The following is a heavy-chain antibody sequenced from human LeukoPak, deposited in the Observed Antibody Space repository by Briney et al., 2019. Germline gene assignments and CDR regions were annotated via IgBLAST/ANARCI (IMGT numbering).Heavy chain of an antibody. CDR1: GFTFSSYA. Sequence: GGSLRLSCAASGFTFSSYAMHWVRQAPGNGLEWGALIPYDGSNKYYADSVKGRFTVSRDNFKNKLYLQMNSLRAEDTAVYYCVRGAYSSSWLNFDYWGQGTLVTVSS. D-gene: IGHD6-13*01. J-gene: IGHJ4*02. CDR3: VRGAYSSSWLNFDY. CDR2: IPYDGSNK. V-gene: IGHV3-30*04.